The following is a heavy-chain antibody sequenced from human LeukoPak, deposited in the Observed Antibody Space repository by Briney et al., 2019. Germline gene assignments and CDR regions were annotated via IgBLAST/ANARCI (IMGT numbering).Heavy chain of an antibody. CDR2: ISGSGGGT. D-gene: IGHD3/OR15-3a*01. CDR1: GFTFSSYA. J-gene: IGHJ4*02. Sequence: GGSLRLSCAASGFTFSSYAMSWVRQAPGKGLEWVSAISGSGGGTYYADSVKGRFTISRDNSKNTLYLQMNSLRAEDTAVYYCTKDFWTTPYYFDYWGQGTLVTVSS. CDR3: TKDFWTTPYYFDY. V-gene: IGHV3-23*01.